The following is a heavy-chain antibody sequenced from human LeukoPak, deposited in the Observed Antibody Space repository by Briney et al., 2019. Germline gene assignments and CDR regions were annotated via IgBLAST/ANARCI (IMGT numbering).Heavy chain of an antibody. Sequence: GGSLRLSCAASGFTFSNYWMHWVRHAPGKGLVWVSRINSDGISTGYADSVKGRFTVSRDNAKKTLYLQMNSLRAEDTAVYYCARDVGNFDYWGQGTLVSVSS. CDR3: ARDVGNFDY. CDR1: GFTFSNYW. V-gene: IGHV3-74*01. CDR2: INSDGIST. J-gene: IGHJ4*02.